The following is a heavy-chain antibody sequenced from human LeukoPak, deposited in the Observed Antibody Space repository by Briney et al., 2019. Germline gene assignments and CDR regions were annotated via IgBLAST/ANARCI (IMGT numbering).Heavy chain of an antibody. D-gene: IGHD6-13*01. V-gene: IGHV4-59*01. CDR1: GGSISSYY. CDR3: ASSAGMEGAFDI. CDR2: IYYSGST. J-gene: IGHJ3*02. Sequence: SETLSLTCTVSGGSISSYYWSWIRQPPGKGLEWIGYIYYSGSTNYNPSLKSRVTISVDTSKNQFSLKLSSVTAADTAVDYRASSAGMEGAFDIWGQGTMVTVSS.